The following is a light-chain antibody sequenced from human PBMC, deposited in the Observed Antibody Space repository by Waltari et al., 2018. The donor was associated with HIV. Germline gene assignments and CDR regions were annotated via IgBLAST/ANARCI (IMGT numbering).Light chain of an antibody. J-gene: IGLJ3*02. CDR1: SSNIGSNH. Sequence: QSVLSQPPSASGTPGQRVTFSCSGSSSNIGSNHVYWYQQFPGTAPKLLIYRTYQRPSVVPYRFSCYNPGTSASLAISGLRSEDEADYYCAVWDVSLNGRVFGGGTKLTVL. CDR3: AVWDVSLNGRV. V-gene: IGLV1-47*01. CDR2: RTY.